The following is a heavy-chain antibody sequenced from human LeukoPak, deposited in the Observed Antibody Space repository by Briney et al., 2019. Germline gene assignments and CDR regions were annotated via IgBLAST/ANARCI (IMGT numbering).Heavy chain of an antibody. CDR1: GGSISSYY. V-gene: IGHV4-59*01. CDR3: ARRRVYSGSGEFDF. J-gene: IGHJ4*02. CDR2: IHYSGTT. Sequence: SETLSLTCTVSGGSISSYYWSWIRQPPGKGLEWIGYIHYSGTTNYNPSLKSRVTISLDTSRNQFSLKLRSVTTADTAVYYCARRRVYSGSGEFDFWGQGTLVTVSS. D-gene: IGHD5-12*01.